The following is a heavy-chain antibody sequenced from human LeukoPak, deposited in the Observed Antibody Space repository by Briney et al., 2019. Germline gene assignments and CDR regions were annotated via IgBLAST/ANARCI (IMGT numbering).Heavy chain of an antibody. D-gene: IGHD3-22*01. CDR1: GYTFSSYG. Sequence: ASVKVSCTASGYTFSSYGISWVRQAPGQGLEWMGWISGNNGDTNYAQKVQDRVTLTTDPSTSTAYMELRNLRSDDTAVYYCARGLEFRVLTYSSLGFVDNWGQGTPVIVSS. CDR2: ISGNNGDT. CDR3: ARGLEFRVLTYSSLGFVDN. J-gene: IGHJ4*02. V-gene: IGHV1-18*01.